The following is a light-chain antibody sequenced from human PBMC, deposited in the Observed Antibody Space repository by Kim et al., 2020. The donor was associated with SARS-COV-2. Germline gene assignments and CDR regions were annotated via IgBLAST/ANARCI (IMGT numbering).Light chain of an antibody. J-gene: IGLJ1*01. Sequence: GQSITISCTGTRSDVGTYKLVSWFRQDPGKAPKLMIYDVIERPSGVSDRFSGSKSGNTASLTISGLQAEDEADYYCCSYVGGSRFVFGTGTKVTFL. CDR2: DVI. CDR1: RSDVGTYKL. V-gene: IGLV2-23*02. CDR3: CSYVGGSRFV.